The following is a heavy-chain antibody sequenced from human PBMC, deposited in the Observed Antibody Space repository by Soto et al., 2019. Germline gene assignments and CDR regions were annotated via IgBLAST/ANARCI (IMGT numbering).Heavy chain of an antibody. Sequence: SVKVSCKASGFTFTSSAMQWVRQARGQRLEWIGWIVVGSGNTNYAQKFQERVTITRDMSTSTAYMELSSLRSEDMAVYYCAAGDDYIWGSYRYWGQGTLVTVSS. V-gene: IGHV1-58*02. J-gene: IGHJ4*02. CDR1: GFTFTSSA. CDR2: IVVGSGNT. D-gene: IGHD3-16*02. CDR3: AAGDDYIWGSYRY.